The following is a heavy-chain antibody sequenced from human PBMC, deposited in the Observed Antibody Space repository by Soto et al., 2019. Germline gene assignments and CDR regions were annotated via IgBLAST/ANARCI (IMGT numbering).Heavy chain of an antibody. V-gene: IGHV3-21*01. CDR1: GFTFSSYS. D-gene: IGHD6-19*01. Sequence: EVQLVESGGGLVKPGGSLRLSCAASGFTFSSYSMNWVRQAPGKGLEWVSSISSSSSYIYYADSVKGRFTISRDNAKNSLYLQMNGLRGEDTAVYYCARDKERALGGIAVALSHYYYYGMDVWGQGTTVTVSS. CDR3: ARDKERALGGIAVALSHYYYYGMDV. J-gene: IGHJ6*02. CDR2: ISSSSSYI.